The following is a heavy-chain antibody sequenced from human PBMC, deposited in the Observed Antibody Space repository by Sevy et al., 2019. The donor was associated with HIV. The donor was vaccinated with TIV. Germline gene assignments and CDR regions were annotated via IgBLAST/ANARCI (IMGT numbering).Heavy chain of an antibody. D-gene: IGHD3-10*01. CDR3: ARGVSMVRGVITQYFDY. CDR1: GGSISSGGYY. J-gene: IGHJ4*02. CDR2: IYYSGST. V-gene: IGHV4-31*03. Sequence: SETLSLTCTVSGGSISSGGYYWSWIRQHPGKGLEWIGYIYYSGSTYYNPSLKSRVTISVDTSKNQFSLKLSSVTAADTAVYYCARGVSMVRGVITQYFDYWGQGTLVTVSS.